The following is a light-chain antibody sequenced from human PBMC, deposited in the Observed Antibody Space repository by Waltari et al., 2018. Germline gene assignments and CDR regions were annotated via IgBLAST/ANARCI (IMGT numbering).Light chain of an antibody. V-gene: IGLV1-47*01. CDR2: RNN. Sequence: QSVLTQPPSASGTPGQRVTISCSGSSSNIGSNPVYWYQQLPGMAPTLLIYRNNQRPSGVPDRFSCSKSGTSASLAISGLRSEDEAHYYCAAWDDSLEEVFGGGTKLTVL. J-gene: IGLJ2*01. CDR1: SSNIGSNP. CDR3: AAWDDSLEEV.